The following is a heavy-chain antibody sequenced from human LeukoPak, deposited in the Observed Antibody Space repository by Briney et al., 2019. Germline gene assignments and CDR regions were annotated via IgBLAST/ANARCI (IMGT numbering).Heavy chain of an antibody. CDR1: GFTFDDYT. Sequence: GGSLRLSCAASGFTFDDYTMHWVRQAPGKGLEWVSGISWNSGSIGYADSVKGRFTISRDNAKKSLNLQMDSLRAEDTALYYCATTENLRYQNYFDYWGQGTLVTVSS. CDR3: ATTENLRYQNYFDY. D-gene: IGHD3-9*01. CDR2: ISWNSGSI. J-gene: IGHJ4*02. V-gene: IGHV3-9*01.